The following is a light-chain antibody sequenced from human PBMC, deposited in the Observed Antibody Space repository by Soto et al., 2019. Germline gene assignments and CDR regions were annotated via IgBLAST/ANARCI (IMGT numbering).Light chain of an antibody. Sequence: EIGLTQSPGTLSLSPGERATLYCSASQIVSITFLAWYQLKPGQAPRLLIYGASSRAPGIPVRFSGIGSGTDFTLTIIRLEPADFAVYYCQQYDNSPRTFGQVTKVEIK. CDR3: QQYDNSPRT. V-gene: IGKV3-20*01. CDR1: QIVSITF. J-gene: IGKJ1*01. CDR2: GAS.